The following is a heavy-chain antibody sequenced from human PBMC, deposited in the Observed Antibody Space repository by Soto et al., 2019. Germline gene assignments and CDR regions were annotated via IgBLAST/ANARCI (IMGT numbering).Heavy chain of an antibody. J-gene: IGHJ6*02. Sequence: QVQLVESGGGVVQPGRSLTLSCAASGFTFSSYAMHWVRQAPGKGLEWVAVISYDGSNKYYADSVKGRFTISRDNSKNTLYLQMNSLRAEDTAVYYCAREVRQWLVLSGMDVWGQGTTVTVSS. V-gene: IGHV3-30-3*01. CDR1: GFTFSSYA. D-gene: IGHD6-19*01. CDR2: ISYDGSNK. CDR3: AREVRQWLVLSGMDV.